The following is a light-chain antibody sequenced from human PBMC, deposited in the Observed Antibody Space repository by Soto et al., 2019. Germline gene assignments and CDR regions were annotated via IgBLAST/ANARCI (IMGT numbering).Light chain of an antibody. Sequence: NFMLTQPHSVSESPGKTVTISCTRSSGSFASNYVQWYQQRPGSAPTTVIYEDNQRPSGVPDRFSGSIDSSSNSASLPSSGLRSEDEADYYCPSYDNAPGAVFGGGTQLTVL. J-gene: IGLJ7*01. CDR3: PSYDNAPGAV. V-gene: IGLV6-57*03. CDR1: SGSFASNY. CDR2: EDN.